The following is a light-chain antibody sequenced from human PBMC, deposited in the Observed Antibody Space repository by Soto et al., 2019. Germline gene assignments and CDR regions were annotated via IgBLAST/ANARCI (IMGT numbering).Light chain of an antibody. CDR2: EVT. CDR3: TSYTSNTTWV. Sequence: QSALTQPASVSGSPGQSITISCTGTSNDVGIYNYVSWYQQHPGKAPKLIIYEVTNRPSGISNRFSASKSGNTASLTISGLQAEDEADYYCTSYTSNTTWVFGGGTKLTVL. J-gene: IGLJ3*02. CDR1: SNDVGIYNY. V-gene: IGLV2-14*01.